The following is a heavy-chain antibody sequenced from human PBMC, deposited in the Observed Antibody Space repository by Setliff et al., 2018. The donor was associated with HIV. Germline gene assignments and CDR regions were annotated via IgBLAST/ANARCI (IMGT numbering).Heavy chain of an antibody. V-gene: IGHV1-18*01. CDR1: GYMFIAYG. CDR3: ARVQVGDPYYSYYYMDV. Sequence: ASEKVSCKTSGYMFIAYGMSWVRRAPGQGLEWMGWIGPYSDRTEYAQKLQGRVTMTTDTSTSTAYMELRNLRSDDTAVYYCARVQVGDPYYSYYYMDVWGEGTTVTVSS. J-gene: IGHJ6*03. CDR2: IGPYSDRT. D-gene: IGHD2-8*02.